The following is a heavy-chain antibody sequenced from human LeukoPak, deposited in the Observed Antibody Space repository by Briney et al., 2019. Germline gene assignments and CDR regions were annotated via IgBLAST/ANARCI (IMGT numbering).Heavy chain of an antibody. J-gene: IGHJ4*02. CDR2: IGGSGGDT. D-gene: IGHD6-13*01. CDR3: ARDDTGYSNDY. V-gene: IGHV3-23*01. CDR1: GFTFSNYA. Sequence: GGSLRLSCAASGFTFSNYAMSWVRQAPGKGLEWVSGIGGSGGDTYYADSVKGRFTISRDNAKNSLYLQMNSLRAEDTAVYYCARDDTGYSNDYWGQGTLVTVSS.